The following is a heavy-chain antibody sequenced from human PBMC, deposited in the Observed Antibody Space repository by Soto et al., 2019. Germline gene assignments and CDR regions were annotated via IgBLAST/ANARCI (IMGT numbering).Heavy chain of an antibody. V-gene: IGHV1-3*05. D-gene: IGHD6-19*01. J-gene: IGHJ4*02. CDR2: INAGNENT. CDR3: ARAVAVPADFDY. Sequence: QAHLVHSAAEEKTTGASVKVFCNAPGYTFTGYAKHWVRQAHGQRLAWMGWINAGNENTKYSQKSQGRVTITRDTSASTAYMDLSSLRTEDTAVYYCARAVAVPADFDYWGQGTLVTVSS. CDR1: GYTFTGYA.